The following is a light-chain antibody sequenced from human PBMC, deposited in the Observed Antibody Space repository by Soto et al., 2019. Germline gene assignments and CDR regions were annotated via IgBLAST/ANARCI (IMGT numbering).Light chain of an antibody. CDR3: CSYAGGNTYV. CDR1: SSGIGSYNL. CDR2: EVT. J-gene: IGLJ1*01. V-gene: IGLV2-23*02. Sequence: QSALTQPASVSGSPGQSITISCTGTSSGIGSYNLVSWYQQHPGKAPKLMICEVTKRPSGVSNRFSASKSGNTASLTISGLQAEDEADYYCCSYAGGNTYVFGTGTRSPS.